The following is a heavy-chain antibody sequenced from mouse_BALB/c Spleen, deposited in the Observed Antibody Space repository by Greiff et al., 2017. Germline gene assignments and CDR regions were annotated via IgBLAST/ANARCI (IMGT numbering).Heavy chain of an antibody. CDR2: INPYNGDT. Sequence: VQLQQSGPELVKPGASVKISCKASGYSFTGYFMNWVMQSHGKSLEWIGRINPYNGDTFYNQKFKGKATLTVDKSSSTAHMELRSLASEDSAVYYCARGNYEDFDVWGAGTTVTVSS. V-gene: IGHV1-20*02. CDR3: ARGNYEDFDV. J-gene: IGHJ1*01. D-gene: IGHD2-1*01. CDR1: GYSFTGYF.